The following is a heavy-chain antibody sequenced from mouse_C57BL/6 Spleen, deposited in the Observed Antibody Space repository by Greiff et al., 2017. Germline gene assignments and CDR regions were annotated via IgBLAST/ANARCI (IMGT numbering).Heavy chain of an antibody. Sequence: QVHVKQSGAELVKPGASVKVSCKASGYTFTSYWMPWVKQRPGQGLEWIGRIHPSDSDTNYNQKFKGKATLTVDKSSSTAYMQLSSLTSEDSAVYYCAIGGSSYGGAMDYWGQGTSVTVSS. CDR3: AIGGSSYGGAMDY. J-gene: IGHJ4*01. V-gene: IGHV1-74*01. D-gene: IGHD1-1*01. CDR1: GYTFTSYW. CDR2: IHPSDSDT.